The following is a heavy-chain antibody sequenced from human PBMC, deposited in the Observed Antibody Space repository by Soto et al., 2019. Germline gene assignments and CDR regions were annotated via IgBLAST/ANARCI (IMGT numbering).Heavy chain of an antibody. J-gene: IGHJ4*02. Sequence: GGSLRLSCAASGFSIGGYAMNWVRQAPEKGLEWVSAISGSAGTTYYADSVKGRFTVSRDNSKSTLYLQMNSLRANDTAVYYCANYFGPGLGRFDYWGPGTLVTVSS. D-gene: IGHD1-1*01. CDR1: GFSIGGYA. V-gene: IGHV3-23*01. CDR2: ISGSAGTT. CDR3: ANYFGPGLGRFDY.